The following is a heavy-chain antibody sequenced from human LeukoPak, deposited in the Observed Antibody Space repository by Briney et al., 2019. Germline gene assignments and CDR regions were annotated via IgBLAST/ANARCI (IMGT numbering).Heavy chain of an antibody. V-gene: IGHV1-8*01. CDR3: LRDASTVTPRVWMDV. Sequence: GASVKVSCKASGYTFTSYDINWGRHATGRGGVWRGGMNPNSGNTANAQQFQGRVAMTRTTTITTASMKLSSRRYEAGPVINCLRDASTVTPRVWMDVWGKGTTVTVSS. CDR2: MNPNSGNT. J-gene: IGHJ6*04. CDR1: GYTFTSYD. D-gene: IGHD4-17*01.